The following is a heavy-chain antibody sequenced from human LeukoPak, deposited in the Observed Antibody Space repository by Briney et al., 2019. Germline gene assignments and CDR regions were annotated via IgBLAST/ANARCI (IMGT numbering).Heavy chain of an antibody. V-gene: IGHV3-23*01. CDR3: AKESPHFDY. J-gene: IGHJ4*02. Sequence: GGSLRLSCAASGFTFSNYAMSWVRQAPGKGLEWVSTISGSGVTTYYVDSVKGRFTISRDNSKNTLYLQMNSQSAEDTAIFYCAKESPHFDYWGQGTLVTVSS. CDR1: GFTFSNYA. CDR2: ISGSGVTT.